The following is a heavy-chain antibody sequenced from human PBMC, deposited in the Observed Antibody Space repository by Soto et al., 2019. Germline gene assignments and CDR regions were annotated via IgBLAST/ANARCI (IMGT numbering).Heavy chain of an antibody. V-gene: IGHV3-33*06. Sequence: PGGSLRLSCAASGFTFSLYAIHWVRQAPGKGLEWVAAIWGDGSDKKYADSVKGRFTVSRDISKNTLFLQMNSLRAEDTAIYYCAKKVNSGPGSQYFDYWGQGTLVTVSS. D-gene: IGHD3-10*01. CDR2: IWGDGSDK. J-gene: IGHJ4*02. CDR3: AKKVNSGPGSQYFDY. CDR1: GFTFSLYA.